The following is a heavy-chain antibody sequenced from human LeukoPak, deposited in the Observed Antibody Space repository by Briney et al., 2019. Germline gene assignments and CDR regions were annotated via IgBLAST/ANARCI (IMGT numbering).Heavy chain of an antibody. CDR1: GFTFSSYW. CDR3: AREDCSGGSCYPWWFDP. V-gene: IGHV3-7*03. J-gene: IGHJ5*02. Sequence: PGGSLRLSCAASGFTFSSYWMSWVRQAPGKGLEWVANIKQDGSEKYYVDSVKGRFTISRDNAKNSLYLQVNSLRAEDTAVYYCAREDCSGGSCYPWWFDPWGQGTLVTVSS. CDR2: IKQDGSEK. D-gene: IGHD2-15*01.